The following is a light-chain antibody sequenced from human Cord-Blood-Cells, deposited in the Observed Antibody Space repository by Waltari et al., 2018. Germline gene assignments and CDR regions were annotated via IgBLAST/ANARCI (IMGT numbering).Light chain of an antibody. J-gene: IGLJ2*01. CDR1: RSDVGGSNY. Sequence: QSALTQPRSVSGSPGQSVTIPCTGSRSDVGGSNYVSWYQQHPGKAPKLMIYDVSKRPSGVPDRFSGSKSGNTASMTISGLQAEDEADYYCCSYAGSYTVVFGGGTKLTVL. V-gene: IGLV2-11*01. CDR3: CSYAGSYTVV. CDR2: DVS.